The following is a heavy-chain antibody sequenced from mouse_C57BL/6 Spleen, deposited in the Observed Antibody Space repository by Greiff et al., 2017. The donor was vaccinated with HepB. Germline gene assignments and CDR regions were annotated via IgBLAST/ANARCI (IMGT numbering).Heavy chain of an antibody. J-gene: IGHJ4*01. D-gene: IGHD2-1*01. CDR1: GFTFSDYY. CDR2: ISNGGGST. CDR3: ARPRIYYGNYGAMDY. Sequence: DVQLVESGGGLVQPGGSLKLPCAASGFTFSDYYMYWVRQTPEKRLEWVAYISNGGGSTYYPDTVKGRFTISRDNAKNTLYLQMSRLKSEDTAMYYCARPRIYYGNYGAMDYWGQGTSVTVAS. V-gene: IGHV5-12*01.